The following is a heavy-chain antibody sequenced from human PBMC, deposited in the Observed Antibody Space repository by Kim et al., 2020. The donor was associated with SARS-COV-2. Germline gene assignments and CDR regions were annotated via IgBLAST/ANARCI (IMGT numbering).Heavy chain of an antibody. D-gene: IGHD1-26*01. J-gene: IGHJ4*02. V-gene: IGHV3-7*01. CDR1: GFTFSTYW. CDR3: TGGGYNGY. Sequence: SLILSFSASGFTFSTYWMTWVRQAPGKGLEWVANIKQDGSVKYYVDSVKGRFTISRDNSKRSLYLEMNSLRADDTAMYYCTGGGYNGYWGQGTLVTVS. CDR2: IKQDGSVK.